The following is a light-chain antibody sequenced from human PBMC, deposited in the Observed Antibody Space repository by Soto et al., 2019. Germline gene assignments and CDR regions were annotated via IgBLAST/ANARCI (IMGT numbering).Light chain of an antibody. J-gene: IGKJ1*01. V-gene: IGKV3-11*01. CDR3: QQRSNWPPWT. CDR2: DAS. Sequence: EIVLTQSPATLSLSPGERATLSCRASQSVSSYLAWYQQKPGQAPRLLIYDASNRATGIPARFNGSGSGTDFTRTISSLEPEDFTVYYCQQRSNWPPWTFGQGTKVEIK. CDR1: QSVSSY.